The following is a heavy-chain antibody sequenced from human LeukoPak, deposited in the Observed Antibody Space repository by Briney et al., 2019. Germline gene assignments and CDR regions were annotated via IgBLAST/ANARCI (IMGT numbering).Heavy chain of an antibody. CDR2: IYPGDSDT. Sequence: KVSCKASGGTFSSYAISWVRQAPGQGLEWMGIIYPGDSDTRYSPSFQGQVTISADKSISTAYLQWSSLEASDTAMYYCARAVGRANELDYWGQGTLVTVSS. CDR3: ARAVGRANELDY. CDR1: GGTFSSYA. D-gene: IGHD1-1*01. V-gene: IGHV5-51*01. J-gene: IGHJ4*02.